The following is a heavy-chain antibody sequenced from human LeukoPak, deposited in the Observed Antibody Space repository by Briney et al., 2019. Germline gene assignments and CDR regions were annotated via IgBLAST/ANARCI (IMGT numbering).Heavy chain of an antibody. D-gene: IGHD3-3*01. CDR1: GFTFSSSW. Sequence: GGSLRLSCAASGFTFSSSWMSWVRQAPGKGLEWVSSISTSSSYIYYADSVKGRLTISRDNARNSLYLQMNSLRAEDTAVYYCARGDPDISFGVAGEAFDIWGQGAMVTVSS. V-gene: IGHV3-21*01. CDR3: ARGDPDISFGVAGEAFDI. J-gene: IGHJ3*02. CDR2: ISTSSSYI.